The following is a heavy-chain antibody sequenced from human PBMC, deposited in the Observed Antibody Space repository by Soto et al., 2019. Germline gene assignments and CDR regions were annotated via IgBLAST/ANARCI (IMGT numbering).Heavy chain of an antibody. CDR1: GGTFSSYA. CDR3: ARMEAIGLNYYYYGMDV. J-gene: IGHJ6*02. V-gene: IGHV1-69*13. CDR2: IIPIFGTA. Sequence: GASVKVSCKASGGTFSSYAISWVRQAPGQGLEWMGGIIPIFGTANYAQKFQGRVTITADESTSTAYMELSSLRSEDTAVYYCARMEAIGLNYYYYGMDVWGQGTTVTVSS. D-gene: IGHD2-2*02.